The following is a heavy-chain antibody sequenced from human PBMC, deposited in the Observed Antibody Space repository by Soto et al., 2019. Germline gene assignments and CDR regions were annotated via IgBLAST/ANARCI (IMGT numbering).Heavy chain of an antibody. D-gene: IGHD5-12*01. V-gene: IGHV3-48*02. J-gene: IGHJ6*02. CDR3: ARVIYGGWSTIKDYYYYAMDV. CDR2: ISGGSSRI. Sequence: GGSLRLSCAASGFTFSSYDMNWVRQAPGKGLEWVSYISGGSSRIFYADSVKGRFTISRDNAKNSLYLQMNSLRDEDTGVYYCARVIYGGWSTIKDYYYYAMDVWGQGTTVTVSS. CDR1: GFTFSSYD.